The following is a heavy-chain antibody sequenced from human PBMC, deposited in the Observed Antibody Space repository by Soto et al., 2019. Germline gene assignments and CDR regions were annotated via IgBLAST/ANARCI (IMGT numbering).Heavy chain of an antibody. CDR1: GFSLNTNGVS. CDR3: AHRTGYGALFDY. CDR2: IYWDDDQ. Sequence: QITLKESGPTLVKPTQTLTLTCTFCGFSLNTNGVSVGWVRQPPGRALEWLALIYWDDDQHYSPSLKSRLTITKDTSKNQVVLTMTNMYPVDTATYYCAHRTGYGALFDYWGQGTLVTVSS. V-gene: IGHV2-5*02. D-gene: IGHD4-17*01. J-gene: IGHJ4*02.